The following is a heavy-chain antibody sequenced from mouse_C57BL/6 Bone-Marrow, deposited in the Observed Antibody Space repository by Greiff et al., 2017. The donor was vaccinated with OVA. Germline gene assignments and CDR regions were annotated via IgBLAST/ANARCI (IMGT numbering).Heavy chain of an antibody. V-gene: IGHV5-12*01. Sequence: EVQLVESGGGLVQPGGSLKLSCAASGFTFSDYYMYWVRQTPEKRLEWVAYISNGGGSTYYPDTVKGRFTISRDKAKNTLYLQMSRLKAADTAMYDCARDSGNYFGYWGQGTTLTVSS. CDR1: GFTFSDYY. CDR3: ARDSGNYFGY. J-gene: IGHJ2*01. CDR2: ISNGGGST.